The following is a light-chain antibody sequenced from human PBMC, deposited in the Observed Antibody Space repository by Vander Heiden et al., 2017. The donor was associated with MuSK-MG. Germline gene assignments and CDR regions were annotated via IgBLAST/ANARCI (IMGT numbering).Light chain of an antibody. CDR2: KAS. CDR1: QSISSY. CDR3: QQCESNPMT. J-gene: IGKJ1*01. Sequence: DNPRIQPPSTLSASVGDRVTITCRASQSISSYLAWYQQKPGKAPKLLIYKASSLESGVPSRFSGSGSGTDFTLTISSLQPDDFATYYCQQCESNPMTFGPGTKVEIK. V-gene: IGKV1-5*03.